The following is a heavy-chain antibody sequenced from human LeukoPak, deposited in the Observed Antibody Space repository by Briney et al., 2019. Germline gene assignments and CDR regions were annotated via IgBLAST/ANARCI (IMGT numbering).Heavy chain of an antibody. V-gene: IGHV3-49*04. CDR2: IRSTIYGGTT. Sequence: GGSLRLSCAASGFTVSSNYMSWVRQAPGKGLEWLGFIRSTIYGGTTDYAASVKGRFTISRDDSKSIAYLQMNSLKTEDTAMYYCTRDYPASFDVWGQGTLVTVSS. J-gene: IGHJ3*01. CDR3: TRDYPASFDV. CDR1: GFTVSSNY.